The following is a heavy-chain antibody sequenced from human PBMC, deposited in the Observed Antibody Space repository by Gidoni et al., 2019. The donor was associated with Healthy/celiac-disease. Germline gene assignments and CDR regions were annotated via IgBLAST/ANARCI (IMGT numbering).Heavy chain of an antibody. CDR3: ARRAARHKPVDY. CDR2: ISGSGGST. Sequence: EVQLLESGGGLVQPGGSLRLSCSASGFTFSRYAMSWVRQAPGKGLEWVSAISGSGGSTYYADSVKGRFTISRDNSKNTLYLQMNSLRAEDTAVYYCARRAARHKPVDYWGQGTLVTVSS. CDR1: GFTFSRYA. J-gene: IGHJ4*02. D-gene: IGHD6-6*01. V-gene: IGHV3-23*01.